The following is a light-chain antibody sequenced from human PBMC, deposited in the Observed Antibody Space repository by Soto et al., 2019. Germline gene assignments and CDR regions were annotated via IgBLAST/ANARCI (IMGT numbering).Light chain of an antibody. CDR2: DVS. J-gene: IGLJ1*01. CDR1: SSDVGSYNY. Sequence: QSVLTQPRSVSGSPGQSVTISCTGASSDVGSYNYVSWYQHQPGKAPRLLLYDVSERPSGVPDRFSGSKSGNTASLTISGLQAEDEADYYCCSYAGSYTLYVFGTGTKLTVL. V-gene: IGLV2-11*01. CDR3: CSYAGSYTLYV.